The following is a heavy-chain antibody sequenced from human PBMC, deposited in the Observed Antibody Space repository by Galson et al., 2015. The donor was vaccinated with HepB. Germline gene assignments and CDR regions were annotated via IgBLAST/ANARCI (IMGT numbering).Heavy chain of an antibody. CDR1: GFSLSVYA. V-gene: IGHV3-30*09. Sequence: SLRLSCAASGFSLSVYALHWVRQAPGKGLEWVAFISSDGREHYVDPVTGRFAVSRDNAKNTVYLQMNSLKVDDTAVYYCARPGIAGSYQADSWGQGTLVTVSS. D-gene: IGHD1-26*01. J-gene: IGHJ4*02. CDR2: ISSDGRE. CDR3: ARPGIAGSYQADS.